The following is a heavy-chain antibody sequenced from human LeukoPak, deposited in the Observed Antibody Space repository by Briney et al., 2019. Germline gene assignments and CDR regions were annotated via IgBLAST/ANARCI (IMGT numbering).Heavy chain of an antibody. CDR3: ARDGELQYCSSTSCQGGWFDP. V-gene: IGHV1-18*04. CDR1: GYTFTSYY. J-gene: IGHJ5*02. D-gene: IGHD2-2*01. CDR2: ISAYNGNT. Sequence: ASVKVSCKASGYTFTSYYIHWVRQAPGQGLEWMGWISAYNGNTNYAQKLQGRVTMTTDTSTSTAYMELRSLRSDDTAVYYCARDGELQYCSSTSCQGGWFDPWGQGTLVTVSS.